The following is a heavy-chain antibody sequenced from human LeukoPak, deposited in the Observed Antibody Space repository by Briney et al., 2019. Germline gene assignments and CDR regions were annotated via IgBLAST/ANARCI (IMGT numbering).Heavy chain of an antibody. CDR3: ARDRRGSGSYHDY. J-gene: IGHJ4*02. Sequence: PGGSLRLSCAASGFTFSDYYMSWIRQAPGKGLEWVAVISYDGSNKYYADSVKGRFTISRDNAKNSLHLQMNSLRAEDTAVYYCARDRRGSGSYHDYWGQGTLVTVSS. CDR2: ISYDGSNK. CDR1: GFTFSDYY. V-gene: IGHV3-30*03. D-gene: IGHD3-10*01.